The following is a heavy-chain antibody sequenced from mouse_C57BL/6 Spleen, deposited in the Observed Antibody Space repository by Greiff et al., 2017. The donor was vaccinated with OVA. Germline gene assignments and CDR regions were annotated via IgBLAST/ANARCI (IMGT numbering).Heavy chain of an antibody. CDR2: IDPSDSYT. CDR1: GYTFTSYW. D-gene: IGHD2-2*01. J-gene: IGHJ1*03. V-gene: IGHV1-69*01. Sequence: QVQLQQPGAELVMPGASVKLSCKASGYTFTSYWMHWVKQRPGQGLEWIGEIDPSDSYTNYNQKFKGKSTLTVDKSSSTAYMQLSSLTSEDSAVYYCARGLRRVYWYFDVWGTGTTVTVSS. CDR3: ARGLRRVYWYFDV.